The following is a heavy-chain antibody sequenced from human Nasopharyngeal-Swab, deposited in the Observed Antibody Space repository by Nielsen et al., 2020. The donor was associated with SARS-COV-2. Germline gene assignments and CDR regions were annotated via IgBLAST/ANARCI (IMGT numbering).Heavy chain of an antibody. CDR2: IYWDDDK. V-gene: IGHV2-5*02. CDR3: AHRMVIFDAFDI. J-gene: IGHJ3*02. Sequence: SGPTLVKPTQTFTLTCTFSGFSLSTSGVGVGWIRQPPGKALEWLALIYWDDDKRYSPSLKSRLTITKDTSKNQVVLTMTNMDPVDTATYYCAHRMVIFDAFDIWGQGTMVTVSS. CDR1: GFSLSTSGVG. D-gene: IGHD2-21*01.